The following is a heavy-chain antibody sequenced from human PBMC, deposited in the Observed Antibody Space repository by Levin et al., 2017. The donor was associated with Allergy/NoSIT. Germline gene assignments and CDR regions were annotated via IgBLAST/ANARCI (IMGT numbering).Heavy chain of an antibody. J-gene: IGHJ5*02. CDR3: AREVAEDWFDP. D-gene: IGHD2-15*01. CDR1: GGSISSYY. CDR2: IYYSGST. V-gene: IGHV4-59*01. Sequence: SQTLSLTCTVSGGSISSYYWSWIRQPPGKGLEWIGYIYYSGSTNYNPSLKSRVTISVDTSKNQFSLKLSSVTAADTAVYYCAREVAEDWFDPWGQGTLVTVSS.